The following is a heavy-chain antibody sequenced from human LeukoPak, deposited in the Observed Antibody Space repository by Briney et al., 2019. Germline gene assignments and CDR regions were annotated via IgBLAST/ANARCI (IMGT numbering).Heavy chain of an antibody. J-gene: IGHJ5*02. CDR1: GYTFTSYD. D-gene: IGHD3-10*01. CDR2: MNPNSGNT. Sequence: ASVKVSCKASGYTFTSYDINWVRPAPGQGLEWMGWMNPNSGNTGYAQKFQGRVTMTRNTSISTAYMELSSLRSEDTAVYYCARGGESWFGELLYWFDPWGQGTLVTVSS. CDR3: ARGGESWFGELLYWFDP. V-gene: IGHV1-8*01.